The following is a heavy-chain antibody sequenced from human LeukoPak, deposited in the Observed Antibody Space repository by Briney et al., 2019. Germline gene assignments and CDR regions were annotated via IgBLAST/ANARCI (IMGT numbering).Heavy chain of an antibody. J-gene: IGHJ6*03. V-gene: IGHV3-23*01. CDR3: AKVPFNYYYYMDV. CDR2: ISGSGGST. CDR1: GFTFSSYG. Sequence: GGSLRLSCAASGFTFSSYGMSRVRQAPGKGLEWVSAISGSGGSTYYADSVKGRFTISRDNSKNTLYLQMNSLRAEDTAVYYCAKVPFNYYYYMDVWGKGTTVTVSS.